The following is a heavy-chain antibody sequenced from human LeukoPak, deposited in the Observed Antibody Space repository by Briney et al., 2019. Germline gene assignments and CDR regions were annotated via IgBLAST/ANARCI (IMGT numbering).Heavy chain of an antibody. CDR2: INQDGSEK. V-gene: IGHV3-7*01. CDR3: ARAEK. Sequence: RGSLRLSCAASGFTFSSDWMSWVRQAPGKGLEWVANINQDGSEKYYVDSVKGRFTISRDNAKNSLFLQMNSLRAEDTAVYYCARAEKWGQGTLVTVSS. CDR1: GFTFSSDW. J-gene: IGHJ4*02.